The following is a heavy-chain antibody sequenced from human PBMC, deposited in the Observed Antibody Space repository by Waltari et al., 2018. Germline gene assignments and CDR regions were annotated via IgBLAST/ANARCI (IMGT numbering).Heavy chain of an antibody. V-gene: IGHV4-59*08. D-gene: IGHD6-13*01. Sequence: QVQLQESGPGLVKPSQTLSLTCTVSGGSISTYYWSWIRQPPGKGLEWIGYIYYSGSTNSNPSLKSRVTISVATSKNQFSLKLSSVTAADTAVYYCARLTAAAGIGWFDPWGQGTLVTVSS. CDR1: GGSISTYY. J-gene: IGHJ5*02. CDR2: IYYSGST. CDR3: ARLTAAAGIGWFDP.